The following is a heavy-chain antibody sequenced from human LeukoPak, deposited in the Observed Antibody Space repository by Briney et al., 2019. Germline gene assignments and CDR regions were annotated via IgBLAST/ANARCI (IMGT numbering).Heavy chain of an antibody. J-gene: IGHJ6*03. CDR3: AGSDYYYYMDV. D-gene: IGHD3-10*01. V-gene: IGHV4-39*01. CDR2: IYHSGST. CDR1: GGSISSSSYY. Sequence: SETLSLTCTVSGGSISSSSYYGGWLRQPPGKGLEWIGSIYHSGSTYYNPSLKSRVTISVDTSKNQFSLKLSSVTAADTAVFYCAGSDYYYYMDVWGKGTTVTVSS.